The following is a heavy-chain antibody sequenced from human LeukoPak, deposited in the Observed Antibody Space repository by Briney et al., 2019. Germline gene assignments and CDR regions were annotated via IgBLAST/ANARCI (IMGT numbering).Heavy chain of an antibody. D-gene: IGHD2-15*01. CDR2: INPSGGST. CDR1: GYTLTELS. J-gene: IGHJ4*02. CDR3: ARDGGYCSGGSCLFDY. Sequence: ASVKVSCKVSGYTLTELSMHWVRQAPGQGLEWMGIINPSGGSTSYAQKFQGRVTMTRDTSTSTVYMELSSLRSEDTAVYYCARDGGYCSGGSCLFDYWGQGTLVTVSS. V-gene: IGHV1-46*01.